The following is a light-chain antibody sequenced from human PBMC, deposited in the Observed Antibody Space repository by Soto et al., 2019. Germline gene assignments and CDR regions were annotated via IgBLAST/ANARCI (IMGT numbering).Light chain of an antibody. J-gene: IGKJ5*01. V-gene: IGKV3-15*01. CDR2: GAS. CDR1: QSFSSN. Sequence: EIVMTQSPATLSVSPGERATLSCRASQSFSSNLAWYQQKPGQAPRLLIYGASTGATGIPARFSGSGSGTEFTLSISSLQSEDFAVYYCQQYAGTPTFGQGTRLEIK. CDR3: QQYAGTPT.